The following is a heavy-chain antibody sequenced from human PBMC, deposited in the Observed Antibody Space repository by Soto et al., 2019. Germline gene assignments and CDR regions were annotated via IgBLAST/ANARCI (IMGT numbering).Heavy chain of an antibody. CDR1: GYSFTSYW. CDR3: ARLAPTVTTSTFDY. CDR2: IYPGDSDT. V-gene: IGHV5-51*01. D-gene: IGHD4-17*01. Sequence: GESLKISCKGSGYSFTSYWIGWVRQMPGKGLEWMGIIYPGDSDTRYSPSFQGQDTISADKSISTAYLQWRSLKASDTAVFYCARLAPTVTTSTFDYWGQGTLVTVSS. J-gene: IGHJ4*02.